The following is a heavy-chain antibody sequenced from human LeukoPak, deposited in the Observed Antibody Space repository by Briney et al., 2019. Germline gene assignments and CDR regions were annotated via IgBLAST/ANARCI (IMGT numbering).Heavy chain of an antibody. CDR1: GFTFSSYA. CDR3: AKVYCSGGSCPHLDAFDI. J-gene: IGHJ3*02. D-gene: IGHD2-15*01. CDR2: VTGSGDHST. V-gene: IGHV3-23*01. Sequence: GGSLRLSCAASGFTFSSYAMSWVRQAPGKGLEWVSSVTGSGDHSTYYTDSVKGRFTISRDNSKNTLYLQMNSLRAEDTAVYYCAKVYCSGGSCPHLDAFDIWGQGTMVTVSS.